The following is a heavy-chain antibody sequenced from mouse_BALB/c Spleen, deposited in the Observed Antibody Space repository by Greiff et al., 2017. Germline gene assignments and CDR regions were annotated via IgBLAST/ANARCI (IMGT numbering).Heavy chain of an antibody. D-gene: IGHD1-1*01. V-gene: IGHV1-80*01. CDR3: ARDEDDGSNPFAY. J-gene: IGHJ3*01. CDR2: IYPGDGDT. Sequence: QVQLQQSGAELVRPGSSVKISCKASGYAFSSYWMNWVKQRPGQGLEWIGQIYPGDGDTNYNGKFKGKATLTADKSSSTAYMQLSSLTSEDSAVYFCARDEDDGSNPFAYWGQGTLVTVSA. CDR1: GYAFSSYW.